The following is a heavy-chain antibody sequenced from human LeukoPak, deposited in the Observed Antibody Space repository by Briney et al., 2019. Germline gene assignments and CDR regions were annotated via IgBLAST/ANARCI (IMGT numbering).Heavy chain of an antibody. V-gene: IGHV3-30*18. CDR3: AKDLGSSWLANFYSYGMDV. CDR1: RFTFSNYV. D-gene: IGHD6-13*01. J-gene: IGHJ6*02. Sequence: GGSLRLSCAASRFTFSNYVMHWVRQAPGKGLQWVAVISYDGDHKYYADSVKGRFTISRDNSRNTLFLQMNSLRTEDTAVYFCAKDLGSSWLANFYSYGMDVWGQGTTVTVSS. CDR2: ISYDGDHK.